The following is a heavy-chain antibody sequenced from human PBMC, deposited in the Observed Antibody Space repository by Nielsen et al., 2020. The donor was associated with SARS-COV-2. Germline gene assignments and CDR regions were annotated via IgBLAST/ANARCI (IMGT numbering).Heavy chain of an antibody. CDR2: INPSGGST. J-gene: IGHJ6*02. Sequence: ASVKVSCKASGYTFTKYYMHWVRQAPGQGLEWMGIINPSGGSTSYAQKFQGRVTLTRDTSTSTVYMDLRSLRSEDTAVYYCARQRGNYDFWSGLQVYYYYGMDVWGQGTTVIVSS. V-gene: IGHV1-46*01. CDR3: ARQRGNYDFWSGLQVYYYYGMDV. CDR1: GYTFTKYY. D-gene: IGHD3-3*01.